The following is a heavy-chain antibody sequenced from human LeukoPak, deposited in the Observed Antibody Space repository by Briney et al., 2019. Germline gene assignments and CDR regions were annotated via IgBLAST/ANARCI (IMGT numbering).Heavy chain of an antibody. V-gene: IGHV3-23*01. CDR1: GFTFSSYA. CDR3: ASGYSSSWYYYYYMDV. D-gene: IGHD6-13*01. CDR2: ISGSGGST. Sequence: GGSLRLSCAASGFTFSSYAMSWVRQAPGKGLEWVSAISGSGGSTYYADSVKGRFTISRDNSKNTLYLQMNSLRAEDTAVYYCASGYSSSWYYYYYMDVWGKGTTVTVSS. J-gene: IGHJ6*03.